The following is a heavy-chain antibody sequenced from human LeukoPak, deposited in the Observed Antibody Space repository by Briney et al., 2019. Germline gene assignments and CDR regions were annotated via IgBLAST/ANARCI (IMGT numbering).Heavy chain of an antibody. CDR2: ISGSGGST. CDR3: AKVNHIVVVTALYFDY. V-gene: IGHV3-23*01. CDR1: GFTFSSYA. Sequence: PGRSLRLSCAASGFTFSSYAMHWVRQAPGKGLEWVSAISGSGGSTYYADSVKGRFTISRDNSKNTLYLQMNSLRAEDTAVYYCAKVNHIVVVTALYFDYWGQGTLVTVSS. J-gene: IGHJ4*02. D-gene: IGHD2-21*02.